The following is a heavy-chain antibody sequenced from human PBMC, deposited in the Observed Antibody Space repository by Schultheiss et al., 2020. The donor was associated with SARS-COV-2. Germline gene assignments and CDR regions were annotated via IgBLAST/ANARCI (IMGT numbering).Heavy chain of an antibody. V-gene: IGHV3-23*01. Sequence: GGSLRLSCAASGFTFNSYAMIWVRQAPGKGLEWVSTISHSGGSTYYADSVKGRFTISRDNSKNTLYLQMNSLRAEDTAVYYCARGREYSSSSGWFDPWGQGTLVTVSS. CDR3: ARGREYSSSSGWFDP. CDR2: ISHSGGST. J-gene: IGHJ5*02. CDR1: GFTFNSYA. D-gene: IGHD6-6*01.